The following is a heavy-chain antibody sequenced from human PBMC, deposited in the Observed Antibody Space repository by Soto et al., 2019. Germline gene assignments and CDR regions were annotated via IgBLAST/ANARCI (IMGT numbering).Heavy chain of an antibody. CDR2: IYYSGST. CDR3: ARVPGYCSGGSCPRKAFDV. Sequence: SETLSLTCTVSGGSISSSSYYWGWIRQPPGKGLEWIGSIYYSGSTYYNPSLKSRVTISVDTSKNQFSLKLSSVTAADTAVYYCARVPGYCSGGSCPRKAFDVWGQGTMVTVSS. CDR1: GGSISSSSYY. V-gene: IGHV4-39*01. D-gene: IGHD2-15*01. J-gene: IGHJ3*01.